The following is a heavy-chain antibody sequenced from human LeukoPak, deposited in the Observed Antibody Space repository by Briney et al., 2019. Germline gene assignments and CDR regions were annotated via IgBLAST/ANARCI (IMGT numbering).Heavy chain of an antibody. D-gene: IGHD4-17*01. V-gene: IGHV1-46*01. J-gene: IGHJ4*02. CDR1: GYTFTSYY. CDR2: VSPSGAT. Sequence: GASVKVSCKASGYTFTSYYMHWVRQAPGQGLEWMGQVSPSGATTYAQKFRGRVIMTRDTSTSTLNMELSDLTSEDTAVYHCAKDSGAYGPDYWSQGTPLTVSS. CDR3: AKDSGAYGPDY.